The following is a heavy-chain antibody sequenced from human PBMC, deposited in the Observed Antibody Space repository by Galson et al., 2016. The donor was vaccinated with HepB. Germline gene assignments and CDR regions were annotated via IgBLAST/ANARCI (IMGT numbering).Heavy chain of an antibody. J-gene: IGHJ4*02. CDR1: GFTFDDFV. Sequence: SLRLSCAASGFTFDDFVLHWVRQAPGKGLEWVSGFSWNSGRIDYADSVKGRFTISRDNAKSSLYLQMNSLRVDDTAFYYCAKDIGWQWSCFDYWGQGTLVTVSS. D-gene: IGHD6-19*01. CDR2: FSWNSGRI. CDR3: AKDIGWQWSCFDY. V-gene: IGHV3-9*01.